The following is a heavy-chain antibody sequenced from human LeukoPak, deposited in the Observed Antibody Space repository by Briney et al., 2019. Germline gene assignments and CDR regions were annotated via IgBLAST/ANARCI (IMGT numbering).Heavy chain of an antibody. Sequence: SETLSLTCAVYGGSFSGYYWSWIRQPPGKGLEWIGEINHSGSTNYNPSLKSRVTISVDTSKNQFSLKLRSVTAADTAVYYCARQGGYSSSPDFWGQGTLVTVSS. CDR1: GGSFSGYY. D-gene: IGHD6-13*01. CDR3: ARQGGYSSSPDF. V-gene: IGHV4-34*01. J-gene: IGHJ4*02. CDR2: INHSGST.